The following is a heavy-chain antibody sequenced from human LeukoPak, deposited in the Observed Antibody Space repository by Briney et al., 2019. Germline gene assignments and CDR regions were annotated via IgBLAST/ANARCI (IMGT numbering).Heavy chain of an antibody. J-gene: IGHJ1*01. V-gene: IGHV3-48*04. CDR2: ISSSSSTI. Sequence: GGSLRLSCAASGFTFSSYSMNWVRQAPGKGLEWVSYISSSSSTIYYADSVKGRFTISRDNAKNSLYLQMNSLRAEDTAVYYCATIAAAYEYFQHWGQGTLITVSS. CDR3: ATIAAAYEYFQH. CDR1: GFTFSSYS. D-gene: IGHD6-13*01.